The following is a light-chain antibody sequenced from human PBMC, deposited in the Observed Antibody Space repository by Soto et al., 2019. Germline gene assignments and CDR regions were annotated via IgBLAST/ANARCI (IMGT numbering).Light chain of an antibody. CDR3: QHYVERSPIT. V-gene: IGKV3D-20*01. CDR1: QSVSSSY. Sequence: IVLPQSPCPLSLSPGERATLSCGASQSVSSSYLAWYQQKPGLAPRLLIYDASSRATGIPARFSGSGPGTEFTLTISRLEPEDFALYYCQHYVERSPITFGQGTRLEIK. CDR2: DAS. J-gene: IGKJ5*01.